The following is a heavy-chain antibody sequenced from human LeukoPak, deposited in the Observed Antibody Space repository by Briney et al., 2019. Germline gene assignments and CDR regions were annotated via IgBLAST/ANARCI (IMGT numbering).Heavy chain of an antibody. V-gene: IGHV3-21*01. CDR1: GFTFSSYS. D-gene: IGHD5-18*01. CDR3: ARDHPGYSYGRDY. CDR2: ISSSSSYI. Sequence: GGSLRLSCAASGFTFSSYSMNWVPQAPGKGLEWVSSISSSSSYIYYADSVKGRFTISRDNAKNSLYLQMNSLRAEDTAVYYCARDHPGYSYGRDYWGQGTLVTVSS. J-gene: IGHJ4*02.